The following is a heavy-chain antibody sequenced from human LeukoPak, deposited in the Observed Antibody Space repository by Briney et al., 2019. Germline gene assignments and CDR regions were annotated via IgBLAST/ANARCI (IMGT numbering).Heavy chain of an antibody. V-gene: IGHV4-4*07. Sequence: SETLSLTCTVSGDSFSSYYWSWIRQPAGKGLEWIGRIYSSGSTNYNPSLKSRVTMSVDTSKNQFSLKLSSVTAADTAVYYCAREAYCSGGSCYSFIGYWGQGTLVTVSS. J-gene: IGHJ4*02. CDR3: AREAYCSGGSCYSFIGY. CDR2: IYSSGST. CDR1: GDSFSSYY. D-gene: IGHD2-15*01.